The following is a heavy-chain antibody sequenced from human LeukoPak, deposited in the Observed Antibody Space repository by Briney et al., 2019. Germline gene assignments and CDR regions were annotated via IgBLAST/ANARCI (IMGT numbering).Heavy chain of an antibody. D-gene: IGHD4-17*01. CDR1: GGYIGSYY. CDR2: IYTSENT. V-gene: IGHV4-4*07. J-gene: IGHJ6*03. Sequence: PSETLSLTCTVSGGYIGSYYWSWIRQPAGKGLEWIGRIYTSENTDYNPSLKSRVTMSVDMSTSQFSLTLTSVTAADTAVYYCAREGDYGDYSKSFYCMDVWGKGTTVTVSS. CDR3: AREGDYGDYSKSFYCMDV.